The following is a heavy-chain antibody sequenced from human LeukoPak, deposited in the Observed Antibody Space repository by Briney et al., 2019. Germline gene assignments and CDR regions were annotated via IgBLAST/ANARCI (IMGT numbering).Heavy chain of an antibody. Sequence: ASVKVSCKASGYTFTTYDINWVRQATGQGLEWLGWMNPNSGKTGCAQKFQGRLTITWNTSINTAYMELGSLTSEDTAVYYCACFGVVIRTWFDPWGQGTLVTVSS. D-gene: IGHD3-3*01. CDR2: MNPNSGKT. J-gene: IGHJ5*02. V-gene: IGHV1-8*03. CDR1: GYTFTTYD. CDR3: ACFGVVIRTWFDP.